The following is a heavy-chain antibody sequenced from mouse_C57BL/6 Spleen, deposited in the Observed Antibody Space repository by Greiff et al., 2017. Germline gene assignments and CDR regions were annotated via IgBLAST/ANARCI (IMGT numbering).Heavy chain of an antibody. D-gene: IGHD1-1*01. V-gene: IGHV3-6*01. CDR3: ARAQITNYFDY. CDR2: ISYDGSN. CDR1: GYSITSGYY. J-gene: IGHJ2*01. Sequence: EVQLVESGPGLVKPSQSLSLTCSVTGYSITSGYYWNWIRQFPGNKLEWMGYISYDGSNNYNPSLKNRISITRDTSKNQFFLKLNSVTTEDTATYYCARAQITNYFDYWGQGTTLTVSS.